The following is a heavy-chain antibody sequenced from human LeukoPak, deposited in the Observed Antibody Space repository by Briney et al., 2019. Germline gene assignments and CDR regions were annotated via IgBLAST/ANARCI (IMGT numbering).Heavy chain of an antibody. CDR1: GFTVSSNY. CDR2: IYSSGST. Sequence: GGSLRLSCAASGFTVSSNYMSWVRQAPGKGLEWVSVIYSSGSTYYADSVQGRFTISRDNSKNTLYLQMNSLRAEDTAVYYCAREDYGGSLYGMDVWGQGTTVTVSS. J-gene: IGHJ6*02. V-gene: IGHV3-53*01. CDR3: AREDYGGSLYGMDV. D-gene: IGHD4-23*01.